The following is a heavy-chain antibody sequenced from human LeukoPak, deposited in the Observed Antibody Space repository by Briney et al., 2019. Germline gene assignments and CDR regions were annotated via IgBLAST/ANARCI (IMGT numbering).Heavy chain of an antibody. V-gene: IGHV1-24*01. J-gene: IGHJ4*02. CDR3: ARDRPDIVVVPAARITIFGVAPPGY. D-gene: IGHD2-2*01. CDR2: FDPEDGET. CDR1: GYTLTELS. Sequence: ASVKVSCKVSGYTLTELSMHWVRQAPGKGLEWMGGFDPEDGETIYAQKFQGRVTMTTDTSTNTAYMELRSPRSDDTAVYYCARDRPDIVVVPAARITIFGVAPPGYWGQGTLVTVSS.